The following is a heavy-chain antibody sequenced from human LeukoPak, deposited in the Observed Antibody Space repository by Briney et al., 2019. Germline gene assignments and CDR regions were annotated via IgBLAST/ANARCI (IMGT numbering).Heavy chain of an antibody. Sequence: GGSLRLSCAASGFTFSSYSMNWVRQAPGKGLEWVSYITGSSTPIYYGDSVKGRFTISRDNAKNSLYLQMNSLRVEDTAVYYCARGLQWGFDWWGQGILVTVSS. D-gene: IGHD6-19*01. J-gene: IGHJ4*02. CDR2: ITGSSTPI. CDR3: ARGLQWGFDW. V-gene: IGHV3-48*01. CDR1: GFTFSSYS.